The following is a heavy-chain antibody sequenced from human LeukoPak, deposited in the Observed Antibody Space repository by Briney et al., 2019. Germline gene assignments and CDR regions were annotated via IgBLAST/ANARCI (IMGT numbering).Heavy chain of an antibody. CDR3: ASAIVGATGF. D-gene: IGHD1-26*01. CDR2: ISSSSSTI. CDR1: GFTFSTYS. V-gene: IGHV3-48*01. J-gene: IGHJ4*02. Sequence: PGGSLRLSCAASGFTFSTYSMNWVHQAPGKGLEWVSYISSSSSTIYYADSVKGRFTISRDNVKNSLYLQKNSLRAEDTAVYYCASAIVGATGFWGQGTLVTVSS.